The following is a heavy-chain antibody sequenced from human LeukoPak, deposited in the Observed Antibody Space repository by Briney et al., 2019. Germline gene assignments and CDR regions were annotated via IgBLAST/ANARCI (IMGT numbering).Heavy chain of an antibody. J-gene: IGHJ4*02. CDR3: AKGPIDSSGEGFDY. CDR2: IRYDGSNK. Sequence: GGSLRLSCAASGFTFSNYGMHWVRQAPGKGLEWVAFIRYDGSNKYYADSVKGRFTISRDNSKNTLYLQMNSLRAEDTAVYYCAKGPIDSSGEGFDYWGQGTLVTVSS. CDR1: GFTFSNYG. V-gene: IGHV3-30*02. D-gene: IGHD3-22*01.